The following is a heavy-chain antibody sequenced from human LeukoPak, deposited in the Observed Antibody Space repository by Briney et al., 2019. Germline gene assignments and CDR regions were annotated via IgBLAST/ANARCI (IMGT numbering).Heavy chain of an antibody. D-gene: IGHD2-2*01. CDR2: ISYDGTIR. CDR1: GLTFSSYG. Sequence: PGGSLRLSCAASGLTFSSYGMHWVRQAPGKGLEWVAVISYDGTIRNYADSVKGRFTISRDNSKNTLYLQMNSLTAEDTAQYYCAKGGCSSTTCYLANLWGQGTLVTVSS. V-gene: IGHV3-30*18. CDR3: AKGGCSSTTCYLANL. J-gene: IGHJ5*02.